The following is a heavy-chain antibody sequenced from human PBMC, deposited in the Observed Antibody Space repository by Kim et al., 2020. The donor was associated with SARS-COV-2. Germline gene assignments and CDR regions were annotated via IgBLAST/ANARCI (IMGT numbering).Heavy chain of an antibody. J-gene: IGHJ4*02. V-gene: IGHV3-23*01. Sequence: VKGRCTIAREDSKNTLYLQMNGLRAEDTAVYYCAKVVWDIVVVPAAPFDYWGQGTLVTVSS. D-gene: IGHD2-2*01. CDR3: AKVVWDIVVVPAAPFDY.